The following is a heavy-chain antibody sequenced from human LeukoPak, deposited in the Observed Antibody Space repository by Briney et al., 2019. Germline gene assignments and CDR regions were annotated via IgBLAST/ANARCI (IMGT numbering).Heavy chain of an antibody. CDR3: ARLVGRRYYYYGMDV. CDR2: ISSSSSNI. D-gene: IGHD6-13*01. Sequence: PGGSLRLSCAASGFTFSIFSMNWVRQAPGKGLEWVSSISSSSSNIYYADSVKGRFTISRDNAKNSLYLQMNSLRAEDTAVYYCARLVGRRYYYYGMDVWGQGTTVTVSS. V-gene: IGHV3-21*01. J-gene: IGHJ6*02. CDR1: GFTFSIFS.